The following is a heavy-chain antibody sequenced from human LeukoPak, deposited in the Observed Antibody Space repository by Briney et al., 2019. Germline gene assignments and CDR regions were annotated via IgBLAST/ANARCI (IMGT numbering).Heavy chain of an antibody. CDR3: ARTPYYYGSGRRKYYFDY. D-gene: IGHD3-10*01. CDR2: INHSGST. Sequence: SETLSLTCAVYGGSFSGYYWSWIRQPPGKGLEWIGEINHSGSTNYNPSLKSRVTISVDTSKNQFSLKLSSVAAADTAVYYCARTPYYYGSGRRKYYFDYWGQGTLVTVSS. CDR1: GGSFSGYY. V-gene: IGHV4-34*01. J-gene: IGHJ4*02.